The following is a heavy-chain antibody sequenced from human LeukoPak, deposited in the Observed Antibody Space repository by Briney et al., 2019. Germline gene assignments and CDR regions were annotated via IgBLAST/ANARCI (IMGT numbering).Heavy chain of an antibody. D-gene: IGHD5-24*01. V-gene: IGHV4-59*08. CDR1: GGSISSPY. CDR2: IYNSGST. Sequence: SESLSLTCTVSGGSISSPYWSWIRQPPGKGLEWSGYIYNSGSTNYSPSLKSRVTISIDTSKNQFSLRLSSVTAADTAVYYRARHEGGYNYAEYFDYWGQGTLVTVSS. J-gene: IGHJ4*02. CDR3: ARHEGGYNYAEYFDY.